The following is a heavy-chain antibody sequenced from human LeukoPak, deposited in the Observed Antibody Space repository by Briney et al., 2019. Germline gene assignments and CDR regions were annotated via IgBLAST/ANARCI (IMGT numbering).Heavy chain of an antibody. CDR1: GFTFSSYE. CDR2: IWYDGSNT. V-gene: IGHV3-33*08. Sequence: PGGSLRLSCAASGFTFSSYEMNWVRQAPGKGLEWVAMIWYDGSNTYYADSVKGRFTISRDNSKNTLFLQMDSLRAEDTAVYYCARDRSTTHFDYWGQGTLVTVSS. D-gene: IGHD5/OR15-5a*01. CDR3: ARDRSTTHFDY. J-gene: IGHJ4*02.